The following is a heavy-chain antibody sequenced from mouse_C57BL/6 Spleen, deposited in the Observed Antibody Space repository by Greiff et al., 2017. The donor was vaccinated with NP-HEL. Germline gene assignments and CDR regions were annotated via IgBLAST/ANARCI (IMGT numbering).Heavy chain of an antibody. CDR3: TSTMITRAWFAY. D-gene: IGHD2-4*01. V-gene: IGHV14-4*01. Sequence: EVKLMESGAELVRPGASVKLSCTASGFNIKDDYMHWVKQRPEQGLEWIGWIDPENGDTEYASKFQGKATITADTSSNTAYLQLSSLTSEDTAVYYCTSTMITRAWFAYWGQGTLVTVSA. CDR2: IDPENGDT. J-gene: IGHJ3*01. CDR1: GFNIKDDY.